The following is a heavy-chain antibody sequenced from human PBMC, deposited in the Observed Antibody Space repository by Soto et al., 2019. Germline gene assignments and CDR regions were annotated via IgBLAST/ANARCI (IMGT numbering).Heavy chain of an antibody. V-gene: IGHV4-59*01. D-gene: IGHD6-6*01. J-gene: IGHJ6*02. CDR3: AKYSSSSMGDYYYYGMDV. CDR1: GGSISSYY. Sequence: KPPETLSLTCTVSGGSISSYYWSWIRQPPGKGLEWIGYIYYSGSTNYNPSLKSRVTISVDTSKNQFSLKLSSVTAADTAVYYCAKYSSSSMGDYYYYGMDVWGQGTTVTVSS. CDR2: IYYSGST.